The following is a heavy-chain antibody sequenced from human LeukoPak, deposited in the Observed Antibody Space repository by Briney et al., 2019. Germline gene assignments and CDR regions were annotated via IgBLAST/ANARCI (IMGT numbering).Heavy chain of an antibody. V-gene: IGHV4-38-2*01. CDR2: IYYSGST. D-gene: IGHD5-24*01. CDR3: ARQDGSYNAFDI. J-gene: IGHJ3*02. CDR1: GYSISSGYY. Sequence: SETLSLTCAVSGYSISSGYYWGWIRQPPGKGLEWIGSIYYSGSTYYNPSLKSRVTISVDTSKNQFSLKLSSVTAADTAVYYCARQDGSYNAFDIWGQGTMVTVSS.